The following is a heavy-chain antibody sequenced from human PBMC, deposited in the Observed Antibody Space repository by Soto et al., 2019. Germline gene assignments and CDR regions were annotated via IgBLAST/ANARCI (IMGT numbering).Heavy chain of an antibody. CDR1: GDGVSSNTAA. V-gene: IGHV6-1*01. Sequence: PLQTLSLTCAISGDGVSSNTAAWNWIRQSPSRGLEWLGRTYFRTHWNYDYAVSVKSRITINIDTSKRQFSLHLNSETPDDTAVYYCARAGYFDNSGKSYGLEVWGQGTTVTVSS. J-gene: IGHJ6*02. CDR2: TYFRTHWNY. D-gene: IGHD3-22*01. CDR3: ARAGYFDNSGKSYGLEV.